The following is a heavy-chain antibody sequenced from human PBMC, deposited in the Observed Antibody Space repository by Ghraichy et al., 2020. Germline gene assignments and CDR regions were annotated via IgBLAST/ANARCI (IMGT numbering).Heavy chain of an antibody. CDR3: ARQDIVVVIAEPRPQYYFDY. CDR1: GGSFSGYY. D-gene: IGHD2-15*01. V-gene: IGHV4-34*01. CDR2: INHSGST. J-gene: IGHJ4*02. Sequence: SETLSLTCAVYGGSFSGYYWSWIRQPPGKGLEWIGEINHSGSTNYNPSLKSRVTISVDTSKNQFSLKLSSMTAADTAVYYCARQDIVVVIAEPRPQYYFDYWGQGTLVTVSS.